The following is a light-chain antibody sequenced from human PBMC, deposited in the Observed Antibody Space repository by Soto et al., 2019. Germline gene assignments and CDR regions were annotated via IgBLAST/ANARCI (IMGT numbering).Light chain of an antibody. CDR3: QHYRTS. CDR1: QSVSSSY. CDR2: GAS. V-gene: IGKV3-20*01. Sequence: EIVLTQSPGTLSLSPGERATLSCRASQSVSSSYLAWYQQKPGQPPRLLIYGASSRATGIPDRFSGSGSGTEFAPTITRLEPEDFAVYYWQHYRTSFGGGTKVEIK. J-gene: IGKJ4*01.